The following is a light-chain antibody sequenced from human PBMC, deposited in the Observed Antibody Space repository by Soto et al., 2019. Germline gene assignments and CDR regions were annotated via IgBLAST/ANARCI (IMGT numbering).Light chain of an antibody. V-gene: IGKV4-1*01. CDR1: QSVLYSSNNKNY. Sequence: DIVMTQSPDSLAVSLGERATINCKSSQSVLYSSNNKNYLAWYQQKPGQPPKLLIYWASTRESGVPDRFSGSGSGTDFTLTISSLQAEDVAVYYCQQYYSTTQTSRKGTKVDIK. CDR3: QQYYSTTQT. CDR2: WAS. J-gene: IGKJ1*01.